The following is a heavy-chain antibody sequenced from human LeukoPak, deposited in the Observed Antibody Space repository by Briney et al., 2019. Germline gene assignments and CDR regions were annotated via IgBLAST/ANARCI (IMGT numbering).Heavy chain of an antibody. Sequence: GGSLRLSCAASGFTFDDYGMSWVRQPPGKGLEWVSAIHWNGGSTGYADSVKGRFTISRDSAKNSLYLQMNSLRAEDTAVYYCARGMSGYYGMDVWGQGTTVTVSS. CDR3: ARGMSGYYGMDV. V-gene: IGHV3-20*04. J-gene: IGHJ6*02. CDR2: IHWNGGST. CDR1: GFTFDDYG.